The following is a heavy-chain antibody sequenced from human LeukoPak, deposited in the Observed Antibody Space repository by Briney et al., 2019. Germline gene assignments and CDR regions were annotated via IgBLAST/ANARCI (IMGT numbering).Heavy chain of an antibody. J-gene: IGHJ4*02. Sequence: GGSLRLSCAASGFTFSNYWMAWVRQAPGKGLEWVANIKGDESARHQADSVKGRFTISRDNTQNSVYLQMNNLRGDDTAVYYCARDVVGSLDYWGQGTLVTVSS. CDR3: ARDVVGSLDY. D-gene: IGHD1-26*01. V-gene: IGHV3-7*01. CDR1: GFTFSNYW. CDR2: IKGDESAR.